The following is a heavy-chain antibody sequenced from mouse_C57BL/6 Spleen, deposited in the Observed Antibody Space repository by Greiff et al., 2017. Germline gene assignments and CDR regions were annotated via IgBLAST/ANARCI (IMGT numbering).Heavy chain of an antibody. CDR1: GYTFTSYW. J-gene: IGHJ2*01. D-gene: IGHD1-1*01. CDR2: IDPSDSYT. CDR3: ARATTVVGFDY. Sequence: VQLQQPGAELVKPGASVKLSCKASGYTFTSYWMQWVKQRPGQGLEWIGEIDPSDSYTNYNQKFKGKATLTVDTSSSTAYWQLSSLTSEDSAVYYCARATTVVGFDYWGQGTTLTVSS. V-gene: IGHV1-50*01.